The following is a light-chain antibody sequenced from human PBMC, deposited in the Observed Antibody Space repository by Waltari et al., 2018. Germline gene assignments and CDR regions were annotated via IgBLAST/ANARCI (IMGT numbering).Light chain of an antibody. V-gene: IGKV1-12*01. J-gene: IGKJ2*03. CDR3: LQYSSSPYS. CDR1: QSIRSW. Sequence: DIQITQSPSSLSASVGDTVTITCRASQSIRSWLAWYQKKPRKAPKLLIYKASSLQSWGPSRFSGSGSGPDVTLIISSLQPEDFATYYCLQYSSSPYSFGQGTKVEIK. CDR2: KAS.